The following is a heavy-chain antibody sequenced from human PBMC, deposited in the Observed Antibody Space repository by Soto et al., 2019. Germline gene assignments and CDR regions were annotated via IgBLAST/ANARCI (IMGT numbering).Heavy chain of an antibody. V-gene: IGHV3-21*01. J-gene: IGHJ4*02. CDR2: ISSSSSYI. D-gene: IGHD3-10*01. CDR3: ARDRLLWFGELPIDY. CDR1: GFTFSSYS. Sequence: GGSLRLSCAASGFTFSSYSMNWVRQAPGKGLEWVSSISSSSSYIYYADSVKGRFTISRDNAKNSLYLQMNSLGAEDTAVYYCARDRLLWFGELPIDYWGQGTLVTVSS.